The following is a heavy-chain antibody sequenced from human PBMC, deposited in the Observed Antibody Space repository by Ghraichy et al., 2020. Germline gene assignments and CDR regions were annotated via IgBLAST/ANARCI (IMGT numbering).Heavy chain of an antibody. CDR1: GGSISSSNW. Sequence: SQTLSLTCVLTGGSISSSNWWSWVRQPPGKGLEWIGDINHSGTTYYNPSLKSRVTISVDKANNQFSLKLTSVTAADTAVYYCARDRHFGSGRSKNNYGMEVWGQGTTVTVSS. J-gene: IGHJ6*02. CDR3: ARDRHFGSGRSKNNYGMEV. CDR2: INHSGTT. D-gene: IGHD3-10*01. V-gene: IGHV4-4*02.